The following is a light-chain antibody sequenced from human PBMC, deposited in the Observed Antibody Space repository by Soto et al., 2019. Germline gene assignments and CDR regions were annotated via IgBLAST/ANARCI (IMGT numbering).Light chain of an antibody. CDR3: SSYTSTSSRV. CDR2: EVS. CDR1: SSDVGGYNY. Sequence: QSVLTQPASVSGYAGQAITISCTGTSSDVGGYNYVSWYQQHPGKAPKLMIYEVSNRPSGVSNRFSGSKSGNTASLTISGLQAEDEADYYCSSYTSTSSRVFGTGTKVTVL. J-gene: IGLJ1*01. V-gene: IGLV2-14*01.